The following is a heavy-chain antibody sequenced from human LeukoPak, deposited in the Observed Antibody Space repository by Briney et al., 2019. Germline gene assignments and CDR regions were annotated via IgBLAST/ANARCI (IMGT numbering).Heavy chain of an antibody. CDR3: ASLNWNDYYFDY. Sequence: GGSLRLSCAASGFTVSSNYMSWVRQAPGKGLEWVSVIYSGGSTYYADSVKGRFTISRDNSKNTLYLQMNSLRAEDTAVYYCASLNWNDYYFDYWGQEPWSPSPQ. CDR1: GFTVSSNY. V-gene: IGHV3-53*01. J-gene: IGHJ4*01. CDR2: IYSGGST. D-gene: IGHD1-1*01.